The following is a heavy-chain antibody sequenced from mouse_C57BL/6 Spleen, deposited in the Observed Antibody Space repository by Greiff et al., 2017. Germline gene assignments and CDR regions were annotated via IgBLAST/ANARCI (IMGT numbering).Heavy chain of an antibody. J-gene: IGHJ2*01. D-gene: IGHD2-5*01. Sequence: VQLQQSGPELVKPGASVKISCKASGYAFSSSWMNWVKQRPGKGLEWIGRIYPGDGDTNYNGKFKGKATLTADKSSSTAYMQPSSLTSEDSAVYFCARHSNQYYFDYWGQGTTLTVSS. CDR1: GYAFSSSW. CDR2: IYPGDGDT. CDR3: ARHSNQYYFDY. V-gene: IGHV1-82*01.